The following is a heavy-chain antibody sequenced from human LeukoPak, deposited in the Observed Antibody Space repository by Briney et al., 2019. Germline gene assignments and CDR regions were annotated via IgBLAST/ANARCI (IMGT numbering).Heavy chain of an antibody. CDR3: AADHLHYDSSGSKEN. V-gene: IGHV1-58*01. CDR1: GFTFTSSA. Sequence: SVKVSCKASGFTFTSSAVQWVRQARGQRLEWIGCVVVGSGNTNYAQKFQERVTITRDMSTSTAYMELSSLRSEDTAVYYCAADHLHYDSSGSKENWGQGTLVTVSS. J-gene: IGHJ4*02. CDR2: VVVGSGNT. D-gene: IGHD3-22*01.